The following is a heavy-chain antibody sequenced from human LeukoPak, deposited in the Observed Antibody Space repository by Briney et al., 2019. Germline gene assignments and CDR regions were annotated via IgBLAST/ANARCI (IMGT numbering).Heavy chain of an antibody. CDR2: ITSSSTYI. D-gene: IGHD3-9*01. Sequence: GGSLRLSCAASGFTFSSYSMNWVRQAPGKGLEWVSSITSSSTYIYYADSVRGRFTISRDNAKNSLYLQMNSLRAEDTAVSYVVRVGGATAVTWYFGYWGQGTLVT. CDR3: VRVGGATAVTWYFGY. V-gene: IGHV3-21*01. CDR1: GFTFSSYS. J-gene: IGHJ4*01.